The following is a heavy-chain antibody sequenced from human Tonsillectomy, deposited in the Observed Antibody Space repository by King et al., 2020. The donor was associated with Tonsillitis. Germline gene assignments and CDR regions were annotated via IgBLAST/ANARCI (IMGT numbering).Heavy chain of an antibody. V-gene: IGHV4-30-2*01. CDR3: PLGSGSVGFDY. J-gene: IGHJ4*02. Sequence: QLQESGSGLVKPSQTLSLTCAVSGGSISSGGYSWSWIRQPPGKGLEWIGDIYHSGSTYYNPSLKSRVTISVDRSKNQFSLKLSSVTPADTAVYYCPLGSGSVGFDYWGQGTLVTVSS. CDR1: GGSISSGGYS. CDR2: IYHSGST. D-gene: IGHD3-10*01.